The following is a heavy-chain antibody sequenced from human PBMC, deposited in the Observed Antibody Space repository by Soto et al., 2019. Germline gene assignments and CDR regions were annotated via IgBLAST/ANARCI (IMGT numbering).Heavy chain of an antibody. CDR3: ARDSRNRNFFDY. CDR1: GFTVSSNY. J-gene: IGHJ4*02. V-gene: IGHV3-53*01. CDR2: IYSGGST. D-gene: IGHD2-2*01. Sequence: GGSLRLSCAASGFTVSSNYMTWVRQAPGKGLEWVSVIYSGGSTYYADSVKGRFTISKDNSKNTLYLQMNSLRAEDTALYYCARDSRNRNFFDYWGQGTLVTVSS.